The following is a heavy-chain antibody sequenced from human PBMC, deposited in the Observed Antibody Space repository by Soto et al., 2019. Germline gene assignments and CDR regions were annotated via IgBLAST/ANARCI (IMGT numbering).Heavy chain of an antibody. J-gene: IGHJ6*03. CDR1: GFTFSSYW. Sequence: GGSLRLSCAASGFTFSSYWMSWVRQAPGKGLEWVANIKQDGSEKYYVDSVKGRFTISRDNAKNSLYLQMNSLRAEDTAVYYCARLTLGYNWNDDDYYYYYYMDVWGKGTTVTVSS. D-gene: IGHD1-1*01. V-gene: IGHV3-7*01. CDR3: ARLTLGYNWNDDDYYYYYYMDV. CDR2: IKQDGSEK.